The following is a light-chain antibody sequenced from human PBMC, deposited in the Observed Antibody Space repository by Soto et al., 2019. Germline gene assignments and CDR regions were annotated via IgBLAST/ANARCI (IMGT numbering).Light chain of an antibody. Sequence: EIVMAQSPATLSVSPGERATFSCRASQSVSSNLAWYQQKPGQAPRLLIYGASIRATGIPARFSGSGSGTEFTLTISSLQSEDFAVYYCQQYSNWPPITFGQGTRLEI. V-gene: IGKV3-15*01. CDR3: QQYSNWPPIT. J-gene: IGKJ5*01. CDR2: GAS. CDR1: QSVSSN.